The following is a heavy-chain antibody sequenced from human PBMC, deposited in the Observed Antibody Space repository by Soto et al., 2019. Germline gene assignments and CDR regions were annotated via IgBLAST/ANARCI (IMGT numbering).Heavy chain of an antibody. CDR2: ISYDGSNK. CDR3: AKDGGDEDGACFDY. D-gene: IGHD2-21*01. V-gene: IGHV3-30*18. CDR1: GFTFSSYG. J-gene: IGHJ4*02. Sequence: ESGGGVVQPGRSLRLSCAASGFTFSSYGMHWVRQAPGTGLEWVAVISYDGSNKYYADSVKGRFTISRDNSKNTLYLQMNSQSANTTSVYYSAKDGGDEDGACFDYWGQGTPVIVCS.